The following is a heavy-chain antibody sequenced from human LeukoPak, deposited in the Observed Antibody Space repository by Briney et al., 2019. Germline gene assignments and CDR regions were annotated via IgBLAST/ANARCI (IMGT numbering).Heavy chain of an antibody. CDR2: ISGSGGRT. J-gene: IGHJ4*02. V-gene: IGHV3-23*01. Sequence: GGSLRLSCAVSGITLSNYGMSWVRQAPGKGLEWVAGISGSGGRTNYADSVKGRFTISRDSPKNTLYLQMNSLRAEDTAVYFCAKRGVVIRVVLVGFHKQAYYFDSWGQGALVTVSS. CDR3: AKRGVVIRVVLVGFHKQAYYFDS. D-gene: IGHD3-10*01. CDR1: GITLSNYG.